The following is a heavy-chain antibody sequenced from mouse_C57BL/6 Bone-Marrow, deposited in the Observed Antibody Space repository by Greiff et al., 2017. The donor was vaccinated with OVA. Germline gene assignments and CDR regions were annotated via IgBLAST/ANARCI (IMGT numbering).Heavy chain of an antibody. V-gene: IGHV1-66*01. CDR1: GYSFTSYY. J-gene: IGHJ1*03. CDR2: IYPGSGNT. D-gene: IGHD1-1*01. Sequence: VQLQQSGPELVKPGASVKISCKASGYSFTSYYIHWVKQRPGQGLEWIGWIYPGSGNTKYNEKFKGKATLTADTSSSTAYMQLSSLTSEDSAVYYCARCDYYGSSYGYFDVWGTGTTVTVAS. CDR3: ARCDYYGSSYGYFDV.